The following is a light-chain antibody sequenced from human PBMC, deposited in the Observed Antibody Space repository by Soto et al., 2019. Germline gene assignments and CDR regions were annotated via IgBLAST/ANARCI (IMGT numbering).Light chain of an antibody. V-gene: IGKV3-20*01. J-gene: IGKJ1*01. CDR3: QQYGSSPGT. Sequence: EIVLTQSPGTLSLSPGERATLSCRASQSVSSSYLAWYQQKPGQAPRLLIYGASSRATGIPDGFSGSGSGTDFTLTISRLEPEDFAVYYCQQYGSSPGTFGQGTKVDIK. CDR1: QSVSSSY. CDR2: GAS.